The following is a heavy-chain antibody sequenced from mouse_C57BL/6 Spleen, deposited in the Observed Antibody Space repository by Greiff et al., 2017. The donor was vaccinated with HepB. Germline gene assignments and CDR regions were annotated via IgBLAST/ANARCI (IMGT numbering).Heavy chain of an antibody. D-gene: IGHD3-1*01. CDR2: IGPGSGST. CDR3: ASERYVNTGYDY. CDR1: GYTFTDYY. Sequence: VQLQQSGAELVKPGASVKISCKASGYTFTDYYINWVKQRPGQGLEWIGKIGPGSGSTYYNEIFKGKATLTADKSSNTAYMQLSSLTSDDSAVYSCASERYVNTGYDYWGQGTTLTVAS. V-gene: IGHV1-77*01. J-gene: IGHJ2*01.